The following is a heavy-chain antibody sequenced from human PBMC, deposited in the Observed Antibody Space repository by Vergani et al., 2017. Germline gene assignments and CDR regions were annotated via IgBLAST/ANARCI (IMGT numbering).Heavy chain of an antibody. Sequence: QVQLQQWGAGLLKPSETLSLTCTVSGGSISSSSYYWGWIRQPPGKGLEWIGSIYYSGSTYYNPSLKSRVTISVDTSKNQFSLKLSSVTAADTAVYYCARDPIVFGGGMDVWGQGTTVTVSS. CDR1: GGSISSSSYY. CDR3: ARDPIVFGGGMDV. J-gene: IGHJ6*02. CDR2: IYYSGST. V-gene: IGHV4-39*07. D-gene: IGHD3-16*01.